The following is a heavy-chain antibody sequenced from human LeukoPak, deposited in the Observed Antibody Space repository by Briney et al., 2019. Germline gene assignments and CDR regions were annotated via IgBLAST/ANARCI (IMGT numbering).Heavy chain of an antibody. Sequence: PGGSLRLSCAASGFTFSSYGMHWVRQAPGKGLEYVSAISSNGGSTYYANSVKGRFTISRDNSKNTLYLQMGSLRAEDMAVYYCARDKFVVVPAAIPYDAFDIWGQGTMVTVSS. V-gene: IGHV3-64*01. J-gene: IGHJ3*02. CDR3: ARDKFVVVPAAIPYDAFDI. D-gene: IGHD2-2*02. CDR2: ISSNGGST. CDR1: GFTFSSYG.